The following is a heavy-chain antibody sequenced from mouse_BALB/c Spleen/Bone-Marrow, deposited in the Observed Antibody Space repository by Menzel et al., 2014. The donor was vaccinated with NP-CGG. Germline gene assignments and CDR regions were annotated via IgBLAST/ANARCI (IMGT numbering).Heavy chain of an antibody. V-gene: IGHV1-26*01. D-gene: IGHD1-1*01. J-gene: IGHJ1*01. CDR2: INPNNGGT. CDR3: ARGYGSSYWYFDV. CDR1: GYSFTGYT. Sequence: EVKVVESGPELVKPGASMKISCKASGYSFTGYTMNWVKQSHGKNLEWIGLINPNNGGTSYNQKFKGKATLTVDKSSSTAYMELLSLTSEDSAVYYCARGYGSSYWYFDVWGAGTTVTVSS.